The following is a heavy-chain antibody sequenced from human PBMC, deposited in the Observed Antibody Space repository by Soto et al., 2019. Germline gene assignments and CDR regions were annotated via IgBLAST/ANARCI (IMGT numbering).Heavy chain of an antibody. CDR1: GFTFSTYS. Sequence: PGGSLRLSCAASGFTFSTYSMTWVRQAPGKGLGWVSSIDSSSNYIYYADSVKGRFTISRDNARNSLYLQINSLRAEDTAVYYYASLTYCSSASCPNYYYGMDVWGQGTSVTVSS. J-gene: IGHJ6*02. V-gene: IGHV3-21*01. CDR2: IDSSSNYI. D-gene: IGHD2-2*01. CDR3: ASLTYCSSASCPNYYYGMDV.